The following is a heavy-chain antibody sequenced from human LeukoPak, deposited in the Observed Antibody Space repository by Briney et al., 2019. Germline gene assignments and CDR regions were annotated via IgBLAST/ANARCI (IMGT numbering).Heavy chain of an antibody. V-gene: IGHV3-21*01. CDR1: GFTFSSYS. Sequence: SGGSLRLSCAATGFTFSSYSMNWVRQAPGKGLEWVSSISISSSYIYYADSVKGRCTISRDNARNSPYLQMNSLRAEDTAVYFCARRRSGYCSTTSCSRPHDYWGQGTLVTVSS. CDR3: ARRRSGYCSTTSCSRPHDY. J-gene: IGHJ4*02. CDR2: ISISSSYI. D-gene: IGHD2-2*03.